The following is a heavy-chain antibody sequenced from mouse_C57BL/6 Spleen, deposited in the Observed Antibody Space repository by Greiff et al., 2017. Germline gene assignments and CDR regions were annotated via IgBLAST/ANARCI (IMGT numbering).Heavy chain of an antibody. D-gene: IGHD1-1*01. CDR1: GFTFSSYA. CDR3: TREGDYYGSSSFDY. V-gene: IGHV5-9-1*02. J-gene: IGHJ2*01. CDR2: ISSGGDYI. Sequence: EVKLVESGEGLVKPGGSLKLSCAASGFTFSSYAMSWVRQTPEKRLEWVAYISSGGDYIYYADTVKGRFTISRDNARNTLYLQMSSLKSEDTAMYYCTREGDYYGSSSFDYWGQGTTLTVSS.